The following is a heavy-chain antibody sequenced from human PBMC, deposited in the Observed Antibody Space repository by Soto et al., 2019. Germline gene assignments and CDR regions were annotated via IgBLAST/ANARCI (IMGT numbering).Heavy chain of an antibody. Sequence: SETLSLTCTVSGGSISSSSYYWGWIRQPPGKGLEWIGYIYYSGSTNYNPSLKSRVTISVDTSKNQFSLKLSSVTAADTAVYYCAREHPSMVRGVISDYYYYYYMDVWGKGTTVTVSS. D-gene: IGHD3-10*01. J-gene: IGHJ6*03. V-gene: IGHV4-61*01. CDR2: IYYSGST. CDR3: AREHPSMVRGVISDYYYYYYMDV. CDR1: GGSISSSSYY.